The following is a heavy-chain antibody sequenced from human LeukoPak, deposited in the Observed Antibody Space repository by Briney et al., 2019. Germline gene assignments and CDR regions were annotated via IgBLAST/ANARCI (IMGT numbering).Heavy chain of an antibody. V-gene: IGHV1-46*03. Sequence: ASVKVSCKASGYIFTSYYMHWVRQAPGQGLEWMGMINPSGGSTTYAQKFQGRVTLTRDTSTSTVYMDLSSLRSEDTAVYYCARNQEGATIDYWGQGTLVTVSS. CDR3: ARNQEGATIDY. J-gene: IGHJ4*02. CDR2: INPSGGST. CDR1: GYIFTSYY. D-gene: IGHD1-26*01.